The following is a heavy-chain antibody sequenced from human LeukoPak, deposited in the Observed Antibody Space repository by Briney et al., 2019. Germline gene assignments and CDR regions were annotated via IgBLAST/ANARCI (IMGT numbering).Heavy chain of an antibody. D-gene: IGHD3-9*01. Sequence: AGSLTLSCAASGFTFVNYGMSWVRQAPGKGLEWVSGINCNGGSTGYADFVKRRFTISRGNANNSLYLQMNSLRAEDTPLYDCARELQRGYFDWLSTGAYGMDVWGQGTTVTVSS. CDR1: GFTFVNYG. V-gene: IGHV3-20*01. CDR3: ARELQRGYFDWLSTGAYGMDV. CDR2: INCNGGST. J-gene: IGHJ6*02.